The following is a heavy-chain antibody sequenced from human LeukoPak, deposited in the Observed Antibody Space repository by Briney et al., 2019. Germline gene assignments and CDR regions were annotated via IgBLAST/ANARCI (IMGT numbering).Heavy chain of an antibody. V-gene: IGHV3-20*04. D-gene: IGHD4-17*01. CDR1: GFTFEDYG. CDR3: ARGTLTTVTTGAFDI. J-gene: IGHJ3*02. CDR2: INWNGGST. Sequence: RPGGSLRLSCAASGFTFEDYGRSWVRQAPGKGLEWVSDINWNGGSTGYADSVKGRFTISRDNARNSLYLQMNSLRAEDTALYYCARGTLTTVTTGAFDIWGQGTMVTVSS.